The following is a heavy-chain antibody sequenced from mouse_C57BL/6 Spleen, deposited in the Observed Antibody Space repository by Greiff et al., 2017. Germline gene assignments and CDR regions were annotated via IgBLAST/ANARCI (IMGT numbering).Heavy chain of an antibody. D-gene: IGHD1-1*01. CDR1: GYAFSSSW. CDR2: IYPGDGDT. V-gene: IGHV1-82*01. J-gene: IGHJ2*01. CDR3: ARQDLFCYRSDQYYFDY. Sequence: VQLQQSGPELVKPGASVKISCKASGYAFSSSWMNWVKQRPGQGLEWIGRIYPGDGDTNYNGKFKGKATLTADKSSSTAYMQLSSLTSEDSAVYFCARQDLFCYRSDQYYFDYWGQGTTLTVSS.